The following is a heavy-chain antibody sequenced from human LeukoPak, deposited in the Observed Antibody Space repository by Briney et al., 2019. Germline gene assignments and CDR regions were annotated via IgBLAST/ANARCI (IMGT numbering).Heavy chain of an antibody. V-gene: IGHV1-69*13. CDR2: IIPIFGTA. D-gene: IGHD5-18*01. Sequence: GASVKVSCKASGGTFSSYAISWVRQAPGQGLEWMGGIIPIFGTANYAQKFQGRVTITADESTSTAYMELSSLRSEDTAVYYCARGRLGYSYGPDANIFDYWGQGTLVTVSS. CDR3: ARGRLGYSYGPDANIFDY. J-gene: IGHJ4*02. CDR1: GGTFSSYA.